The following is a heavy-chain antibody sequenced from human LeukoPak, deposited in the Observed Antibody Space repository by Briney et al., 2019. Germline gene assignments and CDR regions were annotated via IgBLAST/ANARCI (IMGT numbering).Heavy chain of an antibody. D-gene: IGHD2-2*01. CDR1: RASISIYS. CDR2: IYYSGSP. CDR3: AKSNRYCDTASCYEAFDI. J-gene: IGHJ3*02. Sequence: SETLSLTCTVSRASISIYSWSWIRQPPGQGLEWPGYIYYSGSPNYNPSLKNRVTMSVDTSRNQFSLRVNSVTAADTAVYYCAKSNRYCDTASCYEAFDIWGQGTMVTVSS. V-gene: IGHV4-59*03.